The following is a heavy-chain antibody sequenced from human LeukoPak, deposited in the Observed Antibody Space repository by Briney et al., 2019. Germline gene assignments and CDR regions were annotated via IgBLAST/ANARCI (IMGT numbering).Heavy chain of an antibody. Sequence: GASVKVSCKASVYTFTVYYMHWVRQALGQGREWMGWINPNSGGTNYAQKFQGRVTMTRDTSISTAYMELSRLRSDDTAVYHCARAVAVTMVQGVKYWGQGTLVTVSS. CDR1: VYTFTVYY. J-gene: IGHJ4*02. V-gene: IGHV1-2*02. CDR3: ARAVAVTMVQGVKY. CDR2: INPNSGGT. D-gene: IGHD3-10*01.